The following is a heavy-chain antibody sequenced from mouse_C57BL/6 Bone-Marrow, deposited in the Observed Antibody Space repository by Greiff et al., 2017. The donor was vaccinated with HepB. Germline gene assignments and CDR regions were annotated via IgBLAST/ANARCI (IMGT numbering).Heavy chain of an antibody. Sequence: EVKLQQSGPELVKPGASVKISCKASGYTFTDYYMNWVKQSHGKSLEWIGDINPNNGGTSYNQKFKGKATLTVDKSSSTAYMELRSLTSEDSAVYYCARSYDDYWGQGTTLTVSS. D-gene: IGHD1-1*01. CDR1: GYTFTDYY. V-gene: IGHV1-26*01. CDR3: ARSYDDY. CDR2: INPNNGGT. J-gene: IGHJ2*01.